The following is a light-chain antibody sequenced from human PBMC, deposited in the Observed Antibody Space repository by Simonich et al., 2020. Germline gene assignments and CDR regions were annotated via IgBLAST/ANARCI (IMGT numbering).Light chain of an antibody. Sequence: IQMTQSPSTLSASVGDRVTITVRASQSISSWLAWYQQKPGKAPKLLIYKASSLESGVPSRFSGSGSGTEFTLTIISLQPDDFATYYCQQYNSYWYTFGQGTKLEIK. CDR1: QSISSW. CDR2: KAS. V-gene: IGKV1-5*03. J-gene: IGKJ2*01. CDR3: QQYNSYWYT.